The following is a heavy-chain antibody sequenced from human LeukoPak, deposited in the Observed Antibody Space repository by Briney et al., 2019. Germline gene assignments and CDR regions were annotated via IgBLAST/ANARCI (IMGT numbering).Heavy chain of an antibody. J-gene: IGHJ3*02. V-gene: IGHV4-31*11. D-gene: IGHD4-17*01. CDR3: ARDRDYGDDDAFDI. CDR2: IYYSGST. CDR1: GGSFSGYY. Sequence: SETLSLTCAVYGGSFSGYYWSWIRQHPGKGLEWIGYIYYSGSTYYNPSLKSRVTISVDTSKNQFSLKLSSVTAADTAVYYCARDRDYGDDDAFDIWGQGTMVTVSS.